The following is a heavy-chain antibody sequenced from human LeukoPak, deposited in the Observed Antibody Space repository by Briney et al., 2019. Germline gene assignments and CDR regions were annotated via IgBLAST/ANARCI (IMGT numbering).Heavy chain of an antibody. CDR2: IYYSGGKT. CDR3: AKDQGQVTVPRRFDY. J-gene: IGHJ4*02. CDR1: GFTFSTYA. Sequence: GGSLRLSCAASGFTFSTYAMSWVRQAPGKGLEWVSTIYYSGGKTYSADSVKGRFTISRDNANNTLYLQMNSLRAEDTAIYYCAKDQGQVTVPRRFDYWGQGTLVTVSS. D-gene: IGHD4-11*01. V-gene: IGHV3-23*01.